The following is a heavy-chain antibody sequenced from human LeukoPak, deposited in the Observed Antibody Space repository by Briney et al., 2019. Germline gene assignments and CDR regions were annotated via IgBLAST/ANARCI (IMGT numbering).Heavy chain of an antibody. Sequence: GGSLRPSCAASGFIFSGYWMSWVRQAPGKGLEWVANIKQDGGDKNYVDSVKGRFTISRDNVKKSLYLQMNSLRADDTAVYYCARDLPDILAGYSDDAFDIWGQGTMVTVSS. J-gene: IGHJ3*02. CDR3: ARDLPDILAGYSDDAFDI. D-gene: IGHD3-9*01. V-gene: IGHV3-7*03. CDR2: IKQDGGDK. CDR1: GFIFSGYW.